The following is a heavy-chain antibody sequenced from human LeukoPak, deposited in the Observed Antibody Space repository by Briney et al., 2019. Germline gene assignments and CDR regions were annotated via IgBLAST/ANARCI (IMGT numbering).Heavy chain of an antibody. J-gene: IGHJ4*02. CDR2: IYTSGST. CDR3: ARRSYGPFDY. Sequence: SETLSLTCTVSGGSISSGSYYWSWIRQPAGKGLEWIGRIYTSGSTNYNPSLKSRVTISVDTPKNQFSLKLSSVTAADTAVYYCARRSYGPFDYWGQGTLVTVSS. CDR1: GGSISSGSYY. D-gene: IGHD5-18*01. V-gene: IGHV4-61*02.